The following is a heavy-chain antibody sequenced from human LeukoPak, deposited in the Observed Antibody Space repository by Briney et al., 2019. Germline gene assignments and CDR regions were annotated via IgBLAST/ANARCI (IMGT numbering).Heavy chain of an antibody. Sequence: GGSLRLSCAASGFTFSSYWMHWVRHAPGKGLVWVSRISKDGSSTYYADSVKGRFTVSRDNSKNTLFLQMNSLRAEDTAVYYCAKDGGLWVSAHWGDSWGRGTLVTVSS. J-gene: IGHJ4*02. CDR3: AKDGGLWVSAHWGDS. CDR1: GFTFSSYW. CDR2: ISKDGSST. V-gene: IGHV3-74*01. D-gene: IGHD7-27*01.